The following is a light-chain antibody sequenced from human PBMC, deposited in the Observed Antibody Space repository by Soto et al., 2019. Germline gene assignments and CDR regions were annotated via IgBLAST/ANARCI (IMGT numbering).Light chain of an antibody. CDR3: QTWGTGIRV. CDR2: LNSDGSH. CDR1: SEYSSYA. J-gene: IGLJ3*02. Sequence: QPVLTQSPSASASLGASVKLTCTLSSEYSSYAIAWHQQQPEKGPRYLMKLNSDGSHFKGDGIPDRFSGSSSGTERYLTISSLQSEDEDDYYCQTWGTGIRVFGGGTKVTVL. V-gene: IGLV4-69*01.